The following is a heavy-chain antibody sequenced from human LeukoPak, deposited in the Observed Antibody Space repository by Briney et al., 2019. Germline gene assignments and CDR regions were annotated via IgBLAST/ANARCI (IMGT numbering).Heavy chain of an antibody. CDR3: ARAIGRFFDY. D-gene: IGHD1-26*01. V-gene: IGHV3-48*03. CDR1: GITFSTYE. Sequence: GGSLRLSCAASGITFSTYEMNWVRQAPGKGLEWVSYISGSGNNIYYADSVKGRFTISRDNAKNSLYLQMNSLRAEDTAVYYCARAIGRFFDYWGQGTLVTASS. CDR2: ISGSGNNI. J-gene: IGHJ4*02.